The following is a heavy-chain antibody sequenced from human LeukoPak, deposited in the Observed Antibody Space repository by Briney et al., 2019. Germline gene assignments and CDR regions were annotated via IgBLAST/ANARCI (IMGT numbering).Heavy chain of an antibody. CDR2: ISGSGATT. D-gene: IGHD1-1*01. V-gene: IGHV3-23*01. J-gene: IGHJ4*02. Sequence: GGSLRLSCAVSGFTFNKNAMSWVRQAPGKGLEWVSAISGSGATTYYADSVKGRFTISRDNSKNTLYLQMNSLRAEDTALYYCAKLSGTYGTTSRILDSWGQGTLVTVSS. CDR1: GFTFNKNA. CDR3: AKLSGTYGTTSRILDS.